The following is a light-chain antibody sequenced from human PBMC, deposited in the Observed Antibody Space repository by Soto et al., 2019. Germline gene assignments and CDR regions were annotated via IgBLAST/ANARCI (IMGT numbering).Light chain of an antibody. CDR1: SSDVGGYNY. Sequence: QSALTQPASVSGSPGQSITISCTGTSSDVGGYNYVSWYQQHPGKAPKLMIYEVSNRPSGVSNRFSGSKSGNTASLTISGLQAEDEADYDCCSYAGSDILIFGGGTQLTVL. J-gene: IGLJ2*01. CDR3: CSYAGSDILI. CDR2: EVS. V-gene: IGLV2-14*01.